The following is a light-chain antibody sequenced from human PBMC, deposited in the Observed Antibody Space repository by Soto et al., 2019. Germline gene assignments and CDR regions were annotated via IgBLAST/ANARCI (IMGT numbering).Light chain of an antibody. Sequence: QSVLTQPPSVSGAPGQRVPISCTGSSSNIGAGYDVHWYQQLPGTAPKLLIYGNSNRPSGVPDRFSGSKSGTSASLAITGLQAEDEADYYCQSYDSSQGVFGGGTKLTVL. CDR2: GNS. CDR3: QSYDSSQGV. V-gene: IGLV1-40*01. CDR1: SSNIGAGYD. J-gene: IGLJ3*02.